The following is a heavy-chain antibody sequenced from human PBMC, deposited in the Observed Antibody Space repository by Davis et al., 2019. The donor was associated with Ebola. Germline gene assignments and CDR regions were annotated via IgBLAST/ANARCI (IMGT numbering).Heavy chain of an antibody. J-gene: IGHJ4*02. V-gene: IGHV3-23*01. CDR2: ISGSGGST. CDR3: AKPYLYGVDY. D-gene: IGHD3-16*01. Sequence: GESLKISCAASGFSFSIFAMTWVRQAPGKGLEWVSAISGSGGSTYYADSVKGRFTISRDSSKNTLYLQMNSLRPEDTALYYCAKPYLYGVDYWGQGTLVTVSS. CDR1: GFSFSIFA.